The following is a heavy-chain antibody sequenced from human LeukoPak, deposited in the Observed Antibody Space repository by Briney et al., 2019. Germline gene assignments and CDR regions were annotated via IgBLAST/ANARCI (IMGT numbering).Heavy chain of an antibody. V-gene: IGHV4-61*01. J-gene: IGHJ4*02. D-gene: IGHD6-19*01. CDR2: IYYSGST. CDR1: GGSVSSGSYY. Sequence: SETLSLTCTVSGGSVSSGSYYWTWIRQPPGKGLEWIGYIYYSGSTNYNPSLKSRVTISVDTSKNQFSLNLSSVTAADTAAYYCARDDYSSGRSDYWGQGTLVTVSS. CDR3: ARDDYSSGRSDY.